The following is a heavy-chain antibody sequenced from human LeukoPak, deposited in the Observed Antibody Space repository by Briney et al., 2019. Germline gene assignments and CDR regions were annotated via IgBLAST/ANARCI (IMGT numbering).Heavy chain of an antibody. D-gene: IGHD2/OR15-2a*01. J-gene: IGHJ4*02. Sequence: SETLSLTCTVSGGSISSSSYYWGWIRQPPGKGLEWIGSIYYSGGTYYNPSLKSRVTISVDTSKNQFSLKLSSVTAADTAVYYCARHPFAMATTLSGFDYWGQGTLVTVSS. CDR1: GGSISSSSYY. V-gene: IGHV4-39*01. CDR3: ARHPFAMATTLSGFDY. CDR2: IYYSGGT.